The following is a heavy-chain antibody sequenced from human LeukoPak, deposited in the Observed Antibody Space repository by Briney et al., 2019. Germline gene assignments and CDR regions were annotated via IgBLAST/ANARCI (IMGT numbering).Heavy chain of an antibody. CDR1: GGTFSSYA. CDR3: ATDYSGSYPPAYRLDY. V-gene: IGHV1-69*13. Sequence: SVKVPCKASGGTFSSYAISWVRQAPGQGLEWMGGIIPIFGTANYAQKFQGRVTITADESTSTAYMELSSLRSEDTAVYYCATDYSGSYPPAYRLDYWGQGTLVTVSS. J-gene: IGHJ4*02. D-gene: IGHD1-26*01. CDR2: IIPIFGTA.